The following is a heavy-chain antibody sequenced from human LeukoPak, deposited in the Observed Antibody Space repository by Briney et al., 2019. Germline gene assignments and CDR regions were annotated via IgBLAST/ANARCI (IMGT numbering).Heavy chain of an antibody. CDR3: ARGYIEAAGMIDY. J-gene: IGHJ4*02. Sequence: GGSLRLSCAASGFTFSSYWMSWVRQAPGNGLEWVANIKQDGSEKYYVDSVKGRFTISRDNAKNSLYLQMNSLRAEDTAVYYCARGYIEAAGMIDYWGQGTLVTVSS. CDR1: GFTFSSYW. V-gene: IGHV3-7*01. CDR2: IKQDGSEK. D-gene: IGHD6-13*01.